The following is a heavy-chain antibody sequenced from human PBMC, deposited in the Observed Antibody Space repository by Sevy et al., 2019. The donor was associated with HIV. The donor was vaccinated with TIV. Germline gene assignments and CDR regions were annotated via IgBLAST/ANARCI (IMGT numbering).Heavy chain of an antibody. CDR1: GTNFGAFA. V-gene: IGHV3-30*18. Sequence: GGSLRLSCAVSGTNFGAFAMHWVRQAPGKGLEWVAALSLQGSNKYYADSLKGRFTVSRDNSKDTLYLQMNSLRAEDTVTYYCAKDVVGGTYYIENYFYGLDVWGRGTTVTVSS. CDR2: LSLQGSNK. CDR3: AKDVVGGTYYIENYFYGLDV. D-gene: IGHD3-10*01. J-gene: IGHJ6*02.